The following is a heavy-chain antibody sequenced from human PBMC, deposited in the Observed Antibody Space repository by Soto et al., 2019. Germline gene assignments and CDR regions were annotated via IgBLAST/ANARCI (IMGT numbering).Heavy chain of an antibody. D-gene: IGHD3-3*01. CDR3: ARGGVSTRTFDY. J-gene: IGHJ4*01. CDR2: IYPSDSDT. V-gene: IGHV5-51*01. CDR1: GYNFAGYW. Sequence: GESLKISCKGSGYNFAGYWIAWVRQMPGKGLELMGIIYPSDSDTRYRPSFQGQVTISADKSISSAYLQWSSLRASDTAMYYCARGGVSTRTFDYWGXGTPVKVSS.